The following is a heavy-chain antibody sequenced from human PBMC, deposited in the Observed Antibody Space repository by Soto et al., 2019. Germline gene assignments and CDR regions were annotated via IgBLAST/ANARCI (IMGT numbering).Heavy chain of an antibody. Sequence: GGSLRLSCTASGFTFTSYGMGWVRQAPGKGLQWVSTIRGDGGQTHYTDSVKGRFSISRDNSKNTVYLQMDSLRAEGTAMYFCARDVGLDSDDFFAYRRQGTQVTVSS. CDR2: IRGDGGQT. J-gene: IGHJ4*02. D-gene: IGHD3-9*01. CDR3: ARDVGLDSDDFFAY. V-gene: IGHV3-23*01. CDR1: GFTFTSYG.